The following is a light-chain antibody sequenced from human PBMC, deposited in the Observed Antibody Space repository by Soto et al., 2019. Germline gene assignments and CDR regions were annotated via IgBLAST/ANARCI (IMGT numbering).Light chain of an antibody. CDR3: QQSYSNPIT. CDR2: AAS. Sequence: DIQMTQSPSTLSASVGDRVTITCRASQSISSWLAWYQQKPGKAPKLLISAASSLQSGVPSRFSGSGSGTAFTLTISNLQPEDFATYYCQQSYSNPITFGQGTRLEI. CDR1: QSISSW. V-gene: IGKV1-39*01. J-gene: IGKJ5*01.